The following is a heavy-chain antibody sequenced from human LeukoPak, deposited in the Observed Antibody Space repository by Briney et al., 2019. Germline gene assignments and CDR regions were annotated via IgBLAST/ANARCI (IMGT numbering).Heavy chain of an antibody. CDR2: ISSSGSTI. D-gene: IGHD1-14*01. J-gene: IGHJ4*02. V-gene: IGHV3-48*03. Sequence: QPGGSPRLSCAASGFTFSSYEMNWVRQAPGKGLEWVSYISSSGSTIYYADSVKGRFTISRDNAKNSLYLQMNSLRAEDTAVYYCARDPGGANLDYWGQGTLVTVSS. CDR1: GFTFSSYE. CDR3: ARDPGGANLDY.